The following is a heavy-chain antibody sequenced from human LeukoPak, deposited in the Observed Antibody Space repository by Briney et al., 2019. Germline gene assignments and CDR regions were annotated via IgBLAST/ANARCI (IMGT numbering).Heavy chain of an antibody. Sequence: PGGSLRLSCAASGFTFSDYYMSWIRQAPGKGLEWVSYISSNGNTMYYADSVKGRFTISRANAKNSLYLQMNSLRADDTAVYYRVRFVSAATAGRSTGFDSWGQGTLVTVSS. CDR1: GFTFSDYY. V-gene: IGHV3-11*01. D-gene: IGHD6-13*01. CDR3: VRFVSAATAGRSTGFDS. CDR2: ISSNGNTM. J-gene: IGHJ5*01.